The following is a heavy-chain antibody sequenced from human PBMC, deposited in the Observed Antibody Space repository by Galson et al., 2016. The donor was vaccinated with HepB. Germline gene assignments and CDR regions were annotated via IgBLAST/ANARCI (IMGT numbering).Heavy chain of an antibody. D-gene: IGHD3-16*01. CDR3: ARRAYSFGLRGGAFDI. CDR2: IDPGDSDT. V-gene: IGHV5-51*01. Sequence: QSGAEVKKPGESLKISCKGSGYSFTSYWIGWVRQMPGKGLEWMGIIDPGDSDTRYSPSFQGLVTISADKSISTAYLQWSSLKASDTAIYYCARRAYSFGLRGGAFDIWGQGTMVTVSS. CDR1: GYSFTSYW. J-gene: IGHJ3*02.